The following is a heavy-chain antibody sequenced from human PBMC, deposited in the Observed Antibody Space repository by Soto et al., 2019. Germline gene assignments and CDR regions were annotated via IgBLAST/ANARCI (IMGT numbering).Heavy chain of an antibody. CDR3: ARVPTRVRGLISGDDYFDS. Sequence: SETLSLTCAVYGGSFSGYHWSWIRQPPGKGLEWIGEINHSGNTNYNPSLKSRVTISVDTSKNQFSLKMISVTAADTAVYYCARVPTRVRGLISGDDYFDSWGQGTLVTVSS. J-gene: IGHJ4*02. CDR2: INHSGNT. D-gene: IGHD3-10*01. CDR1: GGSFSGYH. V-gene: IGHV4-34*01.